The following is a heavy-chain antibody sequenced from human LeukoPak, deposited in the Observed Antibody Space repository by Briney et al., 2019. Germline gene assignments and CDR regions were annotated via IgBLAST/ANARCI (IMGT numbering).Heavy chain of an antibody. V-gene: IGHV3-23*01. CDR2: ISGSGGSK. Sequence: GGSLRLSCAASGFTFSSYAMSWVRQAPGKGLEWVSAISGSGGSKYYADSVKGRFTISRDNSKNTLYLQMNSLRAEDTAVYYCAKRPSTMIVVVISNWYFDLWGRGTLVTVSS. CDR3: AKRPSTMIVVVISNWYFDL. CDR1: GFTFSSYA. D-gene: IGHD3-22*01. J-gene: IGHJ2*01.